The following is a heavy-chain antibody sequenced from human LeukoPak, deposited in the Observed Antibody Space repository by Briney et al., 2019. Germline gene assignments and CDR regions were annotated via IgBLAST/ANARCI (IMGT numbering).Heavy chain of an antibody. CDR2: ISSSGNSI. CDR3: ARFSGSRRYYYYYGMDV. V-gene: IGHV3-48*03. J-gene: IGHJ6*02. Sequence: GGSLRLSCAASGFPFSSYEMNWVRQAPGKGLEWVSYISSSGNSIYYADSVKGRFTISRDNAKNSLYLQMNSLRAEDTAVYYCARFSGSRRYYYYYGMDVWGQGTTVTVSS. D-gene: IGHD1-26*01. CDR1: GFPFSSYE.